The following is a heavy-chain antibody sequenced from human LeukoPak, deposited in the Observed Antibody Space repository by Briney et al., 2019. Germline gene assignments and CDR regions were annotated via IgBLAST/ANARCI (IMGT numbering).Heavy chain of an antibody. J-gene: IGHJ4*02. CDR1: GFTLSSNY. V-gene: IGHV3-23*01. D-gene: IGHD2-2*01. CDR3: ANGGVGEYCRSTICYLY. Sequence: GGSLRLSCTASGFTLSSNYMSWVRQAPGKGLEWVSFISGSGASTYYADSVKGRFSISRDNSKNTLYLYMNNLAAEDTAVYYCANGGVGEYCRSTICYLYWGQGTLVTVSS. CDR2: ISGSGAST.